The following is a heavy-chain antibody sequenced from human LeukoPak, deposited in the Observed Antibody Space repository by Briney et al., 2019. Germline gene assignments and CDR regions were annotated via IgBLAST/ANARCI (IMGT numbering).Heavy chain of an antibody. Sequence: ASVKVSCKASGYAFTSYYMHWVRQAPGQGLEWMGIINPSGGSTSYAQKFQGRVTMTRDTSTSTVYMELSSLRSEDTAVYYCASYSSRYAFDIWGQGTMVTVSS. CDR2: INPSGGST. V-gene: IGHV1-46*01. J-gene: IGHJ3*02. CDR1: GYAFTSYY. D-gene: IGHD6-13*01. CDR3: ASYSSRYAFDI.